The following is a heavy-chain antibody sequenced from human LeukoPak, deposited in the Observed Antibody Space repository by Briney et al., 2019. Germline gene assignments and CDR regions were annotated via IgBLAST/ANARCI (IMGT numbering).Heavy chain of an antibody. V-gene: IGHV3-15*01. D-gene: IGHD3-3*01. CDR1: GFTFSNAW. CDR2: IKSKTDGGTT. J-gene: IGHJ4*02. CDR3: TTMTFPDFWSGYYIGTFDY. Sequence: GGSLRLSCAASGFTFSNAWMSWVRQAPGKGLEWVGRIKSKTDGGTTDYAAPVKGRFTISRDDSKNTLYLQMNSLKTEDTAVYYCTTMTFPDFWSGYYIGTFDYWGQGTLVTVSS.